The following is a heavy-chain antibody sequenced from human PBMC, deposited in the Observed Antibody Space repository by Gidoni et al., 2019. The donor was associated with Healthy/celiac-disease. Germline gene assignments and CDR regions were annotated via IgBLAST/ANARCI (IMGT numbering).Heavy chain of an antibody. CDR2: IIPIFGTA. D-gene: IGHD6-13*01. CDR1: GGTSRSYA. J-gene: IGHJ6*03. V-gene: IGHV1-69*01. CDR3: SREVTAAAGTGGYYYYYMDV. Sequence: QVPLAQSGAEVKKPGSSVKVSCKVSGGTSRSYAISWVRQAPGQGLEWMGGIIPIFGTANYAQKFQDRVTSTADESTSTAYMELSSLRSEDTAVYYCSREVTAAAGTGGYYYYYMDVWGKGTTVTVSS.